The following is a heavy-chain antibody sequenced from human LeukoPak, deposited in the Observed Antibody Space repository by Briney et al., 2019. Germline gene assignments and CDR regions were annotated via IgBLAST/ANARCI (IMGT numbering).Heavy chain of an antibody. D-gene: IGHD6-19*01. Sequence: PGVSLRLSCAASGFTFSSYSMNWVRQAPGKGLEWVSSISSSSSYIYYADSVKGRFTISRDNAKNSLYLQMNSLRAEDTAVYYCARDLSPSAVAGTLFPEFDYWGQGTLVTVSS. CDR1: GFTFSSYS. J-gene: IGHJ4*02. V-gene: IGHV3-21*01. CDR2: ISSSSSYI. CDR3: ARDLSPSAVAGTLFPEFDY.